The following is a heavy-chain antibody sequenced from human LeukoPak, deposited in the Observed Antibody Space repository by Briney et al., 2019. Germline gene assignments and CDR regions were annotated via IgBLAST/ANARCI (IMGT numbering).Heavy chain of an antibody. V-gene: IGHV4-38-2*02. CDR1: GYSISRGYY. CDR3: ARDLGFDWLFGPEY. Sequence: SETLSLTCVVSGYSISRGYYWGWIRQPPGKGLEWIGSMYHSETTYYNASLKSRVTISVDTSRNQFFLKLSSVTAADTAVYYCARDLGFDWLFGPEYWGQGTLVTVSS. CDR2: MYHSETT. J-gene: IGHJ4*02. D-gene: IGHD3-9*01.